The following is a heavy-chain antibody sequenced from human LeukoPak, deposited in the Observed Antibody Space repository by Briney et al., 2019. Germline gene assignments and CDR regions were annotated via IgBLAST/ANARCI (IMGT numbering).Heavy chain of an antibody. Sequence: SETLSLTCAVSGGSISSGGYSWSWIRQPPGKGLEWIVYIYHSGSTYYKPSLKSRVTISVDRSKNQFSLKLSSVTAADTAVYYCASNWNYAYAFDIWGQGTMVTVSS. CDR2: IYHSGST. J-gene: IGHJ3*02. D-gene: IGHD1-7*01. V-gene: IGHV4-30-2*01. CDR3: ASNWNYAYAFDI. CDR1: GGSISSGGYS.